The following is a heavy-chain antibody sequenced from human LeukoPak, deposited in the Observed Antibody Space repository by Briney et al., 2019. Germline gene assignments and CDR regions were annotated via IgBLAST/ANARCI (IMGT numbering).Heavy chain of an antibody. CDR1: GSTFSNYA. CDR3: AKFRPITSVAGTIFHY. J-gene: IGHJ4*02. CDR2: ISGSGGST. Sequence: PGGSLRLSCAASGSTFSNYAMSWVRQAPGKGLEWVSAISGSGGSTYYAYSVKGRFTISRDNSKNTLYLQMNTLRAEDTAVYYCAKFRPITSVAGTIFHYWGQGTLVTVSS. V-gene: IGHV3-23*01. D-gene: IGHD6-19*01.